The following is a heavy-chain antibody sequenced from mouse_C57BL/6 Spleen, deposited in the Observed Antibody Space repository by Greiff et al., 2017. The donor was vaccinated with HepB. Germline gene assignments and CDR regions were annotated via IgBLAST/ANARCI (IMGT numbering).Heavy chain of an antibody. CDR2: INYDGSST. CDR1: GFTFSDYY. CDR3: ARGGRITTVVANYYAMDY. J-gene: IGHJ4*01. D-gene: IGHD1-1*01. V-gene: IGHV5-16*01. Sequence: EVMLVESEGGLVQPGSSMKLSCTASGFTFSDYYMAWVRQVPEKGLEWVANINYDGSSTYYLDSLKSRFIISRDNAKNILYLQMSSLKSEDTATYYCARGGRITTVVANYYAMDYWGQGTSVTVSS.